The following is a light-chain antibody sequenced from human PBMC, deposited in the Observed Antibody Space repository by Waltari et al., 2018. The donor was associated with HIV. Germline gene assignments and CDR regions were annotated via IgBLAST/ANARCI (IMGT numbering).Light chain of an antibody. J-gene: IGKJ2*01. Sequence: IVLTQSPDTLSLSPGERATLPCRASQSISSTFFAWYQKKPGQAPRLLIYGASSRATGVPDRFTGGGSGTDFTLNVTRLEPEDFALYYCQQYGNSPYTFGQGTNLE. CDR3: QQYGNSPYT. CDR2: GAS. CDR1: QSISSTF. V-gene: IGKV3-20*01.